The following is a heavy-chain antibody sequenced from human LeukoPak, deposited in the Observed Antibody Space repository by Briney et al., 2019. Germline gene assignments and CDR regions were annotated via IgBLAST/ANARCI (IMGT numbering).Heavy chain of an antibody. Sequence: GASVKVSCKVSGYTLTELSMHWVRQAPGKGLEWMGGFDPEDGETIYAQKFQGRVTMTEDTSTDTAYMELSSLRSEDTAVYYCATFSPGVVPAARVLDYWGQGTLVTVSS. J-gene: IGHJ4*02. D-gene: IGHD2-2*01. CDR3: ATFSPGVVPAARVLDY. V-gene: IGHV1-24*01. CDR2: FDPEDGET. CDR1: GYTLTELS.